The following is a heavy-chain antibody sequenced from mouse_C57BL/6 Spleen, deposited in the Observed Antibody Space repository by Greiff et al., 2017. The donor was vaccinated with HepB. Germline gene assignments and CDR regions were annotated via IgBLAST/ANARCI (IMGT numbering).Heavy chain of an antibody. Sequence: QVQLKQPGAELVKPGASVKLSCKASGYTFTSYWMHWVKQRPGQGLEWIGMIHPNSGSTNYNEKFKSKATLTVDKSSSTAYMQLSSLTSEDAAVYYCARWYYGSSSHWYFDVWGTGTTVTVSS. D-gene: IGHD1-1*01. V-gene: IGHV1-64*01. CDR3: ARWYYGSSSHWYFDV. CDR2: IHPNSGST. J-gene: IGHJ1*03. CDR1: GYTFTSYW.